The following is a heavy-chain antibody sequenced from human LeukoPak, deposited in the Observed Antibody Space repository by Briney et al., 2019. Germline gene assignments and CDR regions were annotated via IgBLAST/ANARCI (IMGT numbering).Heavy chain of an antibody. V-gene: IGHV3-7*01. D-gene: IGHD3-10*01. CDR3: ARDVKGESPSYYYYGMDV. J-gene: IGHJ6*02. CDR2: IKQDGSEK. Sequence: GGSLRLSCAASGFTFSSYWMSWVRQAPGKGLEWVANIKQDGSEKYYVDSVKGRFTISRDNAKNSLYLQMNSLRAEDTAVYYRARDVKGESPSYYYYGMDVWGQGTTVTVSS. CDR1: GFTFSSYW.